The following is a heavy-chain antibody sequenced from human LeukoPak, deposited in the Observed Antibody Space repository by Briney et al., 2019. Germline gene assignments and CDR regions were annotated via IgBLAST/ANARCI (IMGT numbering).Heavy chain of an antibody. D-gene: IGHD6-13*01. J-gene: IGHJ4*02. CDR1: GFSFSSYA. Sequence: GGSLRLSCAVSGFSFSSYAMSWVRQAPGKGLEWVSAISGSGGSTYYADSVKGRFTISRDNSKNTLYLQLNSLRAEDTAVYYCAKDFFGSGSSLYNYFDYWGQGTLVTVSS. V-gene: IGHV3-23*01. CDR3: AKDFFGSGSSLYNYFDY. CDR2: ISGSGGST.